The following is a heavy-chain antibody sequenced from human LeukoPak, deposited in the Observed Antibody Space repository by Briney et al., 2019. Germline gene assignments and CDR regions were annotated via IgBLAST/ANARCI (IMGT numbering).Heavy chain of an antibody. CDR3: AKDPTHYRVWDYYETIGLSY. Sequence: GGSLRLSCAASGFTFSSYGMRWVRQAPGKGLEWVAFIRYDGSNKYYADSVKGRFTISRDNSKKTLNLQMNSLRTEDTAVYYCAKDPTHYRVWDYYETIGLSYWGQGTLVTVSS. D-gene: IGHD3-22*01. CDR2: IRYDGSNK. CDR1: GFTFSSYG. V-gene: IGHV3-30*02. J-gene: IGHJ4*02.